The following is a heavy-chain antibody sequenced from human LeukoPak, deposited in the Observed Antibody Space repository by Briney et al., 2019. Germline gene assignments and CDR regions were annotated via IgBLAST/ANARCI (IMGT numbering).Heavy chain of an antibody. CDR3: ARQTWDSISNWFDP. CDR1: GGSLSSYY. J-gene: IGHJ5*02. D-gene: IGHD3-22*01. V-gene: IGHV4-59*08. Sequence: PSETLSLTCTVSGGSLSSYYWSWIRQPPGKGLEWIGYIYYSGSTNYNPSLKSRVTISVDTSKNQFSLKLSSVTAADMAVYYCARQTWDSISNWFDPWGQGTLVTVSS. CDR2: IYYSGST.